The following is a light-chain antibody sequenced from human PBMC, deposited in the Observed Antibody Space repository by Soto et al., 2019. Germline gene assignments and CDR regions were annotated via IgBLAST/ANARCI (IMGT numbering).Light chain of an antibody. CDR1: SSNIGNNY. V-gene: IGLV1-51*01. CDR3: ATWDSSLSAGV. Sequence: QSVLTQPPSVSAAPGPKVTISCSGSSSNIGNNYVSWYQQLPGTAPKLLIYDNNERPSGIPDRFSGSKSGTSATLGITGLQTGDEADYYCATWDSSLSAGVFGGGTQLTVL. J-gene: IGLJ2*01. CDR2: DNN.